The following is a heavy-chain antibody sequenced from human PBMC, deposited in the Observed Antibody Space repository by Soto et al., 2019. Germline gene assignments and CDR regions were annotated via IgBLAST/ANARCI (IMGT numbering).Heavy chain of an antibody. J-gene: IGHJ3*02. CDR2: INSDGSRT. CDR3: ARAYSSSWYNTFDI. Sequence: GGSLRLSCAASGFTFTNYWRHWVRQAPGKGLVWVSGINSDGSRTSYADSVKGRFTISRDNAKNTLYLQMNTLRAEDTAVYYCARAYSSSWYNTFDIWGQGTLVTVSS. D-gene: IGHD6-13*01. CDR1: GFTFTNYW. V-gene: IGHV3-74*01.